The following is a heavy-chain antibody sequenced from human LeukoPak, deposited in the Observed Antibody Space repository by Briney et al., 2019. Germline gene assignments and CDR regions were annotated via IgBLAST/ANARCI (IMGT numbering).Heavy chain of an antibody. V-gene: IGHV6-1*01. CDR3: CHSLSGRTGAFDI. D-gene: IGHD2-21*01. J-gene: IGHJ3*02. CDR1: GDSVSSNSAA. CDR2: TYYRGKWYN. Sequence: SQTLSLTFVISGDSVSSNSAAWNWIRQSPARGLVWLGRTYYRGKWYNEYAVSVKSLITIKPDTSKNQFSLQLGSVTPEDWAVYYSCHSLSGRTGAFDIWAGGTVVTVSS.